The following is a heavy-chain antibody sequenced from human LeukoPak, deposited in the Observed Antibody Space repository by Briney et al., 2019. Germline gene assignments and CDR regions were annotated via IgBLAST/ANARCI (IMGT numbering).Heavy chain of an antibody. CDR2: ISWSSNTM. D-gene: IGHD3-10*01. CDR3: TRDLVEYVSGRYHYHGMDV. Sequence: PGGSLRLSCVASGFTFSSFSLNWVRQAPGKGLEWVSYISWSSNTMDYADSVQGRSTISRDNAKNSLYLQMNSLRDEDTAVYYCTRDLVEYVSGRYHYHGMDVWGQGTTVTVSS. J-gene: IGHJ6*02. V-gene: IGHV3-48*02. CDR1: GFTFSSFS.